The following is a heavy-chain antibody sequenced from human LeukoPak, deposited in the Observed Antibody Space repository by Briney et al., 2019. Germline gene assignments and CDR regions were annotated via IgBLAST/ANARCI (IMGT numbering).Heavy chain of an antibody. Sequence: GGSLRLSCAASGFTFDDYAMHWVRQVPGKGLEWVSGISWNSGSIGYADSVKGRFTISRDNAKNSLYLQMNSLRAEDTALYYCAKDIFTRIAAAGAIDYWGQGTLVTVSS. CDR2: ISWNSGSI. V-gene: IGHV3-9*01. CDR1: GFTFDDYA. D-gene: IGHD6-13*01. J-gene: IGHJ4*02. CDR3: AKDIFTRIAAAGAIDY.